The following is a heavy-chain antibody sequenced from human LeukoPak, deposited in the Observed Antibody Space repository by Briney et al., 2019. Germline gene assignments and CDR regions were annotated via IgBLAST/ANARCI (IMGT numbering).Heavy chain of an antibody. CDR3: ARAVPQYYDFWSGYPD. CDR1: GGSFSGYY. D-gene: IGHD3-3*01. V-gene: IGHV4-34*01. Sequence: PSETLSLTCAVYGGSFSGYYWSWIRQPPGKGLEWIGEINHSGGTNYNPSLKSRVTISVDTSKNQFSLKLSSVTAADTAVYYCARAVPQYYDFWSGYPDWGQGTLVTVSS. CDR2: INHSGGT. J-gene: IGHJ4*02.